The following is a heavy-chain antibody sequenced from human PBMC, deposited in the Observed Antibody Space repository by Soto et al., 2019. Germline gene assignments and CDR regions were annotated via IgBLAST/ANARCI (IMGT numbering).Heavy chain of an antibody. CDR1: GGSVSSGSYY. Sequence: SETLSLTCTVSGGSVSSGSYYWSWIRQPPGKGLEWIGYIYYSGSTNYNPSLKSRVTISVDTSKNQFSLKLSSVTAADTAVYYCARGLPLRFMEWSSLFDPWGQGTLVTAPQ. D-gene: IGHD3-3*01. J-gene: IGHJ5*02. CDR2: IYYSGST. CDR3: ARGLPLRFMEWSSLFDP. V-gene: IGHV4-61*01.